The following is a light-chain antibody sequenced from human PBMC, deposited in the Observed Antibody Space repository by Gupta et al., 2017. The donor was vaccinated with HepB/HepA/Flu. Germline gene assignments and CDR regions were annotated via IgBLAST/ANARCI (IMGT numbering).Light chain of an antibody. V-gene: IGKV3-15*01. CDR2: GAS. CDR1: QSVNSI. Sequence: EIVMTQSPATPSVSPGERATLSCRASQSVNSILAWYQQKPGQAPRLLVYGASTRATGIPARFSGSGSGTDFTLTISSLQSEDFAVYYCQQYYNWPLTFGGGTKVEIK. J-gene: IGKJ4*01. CDR3: QQYYNWPLT.